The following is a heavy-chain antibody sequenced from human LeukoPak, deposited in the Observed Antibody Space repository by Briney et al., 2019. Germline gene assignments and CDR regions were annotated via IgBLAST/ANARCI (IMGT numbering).Heavy chain of an antibody. V-gene: IGHV4-39*01. CDR2: IYYSGST. Sequence: NPSETLSLTCTVSGGSISSSSYYWGWIRQPPGKGLEWIGSIYYSGSTYYNPSLKSRVTISVDTSKNQFSLKLSSVTAADTAVYYCARPCGDFWSGGNWFDPWGQGTLVTVSS. CDR3: ARPCGDFWSGGNWFDP. D-gene: IGHD3-3*01. CDR1: GGSISSSSYY. J-gene: IGHJ5*02.